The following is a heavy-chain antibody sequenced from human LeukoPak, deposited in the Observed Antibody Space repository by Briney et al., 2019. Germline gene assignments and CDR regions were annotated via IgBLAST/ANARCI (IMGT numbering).Heavy chain of an antibody. CDR2: ISWNSGSI. V-gene: IGHV3-9*01. CDR3: ARDQTQDYDFWSGPIGGY. D-gene: IGHD3-3*01. Sequence: PGGSQRLSCAASGFTFDDYAMHWVRQAPGKGLEWVSGISWNSGSIGYADSVKGRFTISRDNAKNSLYLQMNSLRAEDTAVYYCARDQTQDYDFWSGPIGGYWGQGTLVTVSS. CDR1: GFTFDDYA. J-gene: IGHJ4*02.